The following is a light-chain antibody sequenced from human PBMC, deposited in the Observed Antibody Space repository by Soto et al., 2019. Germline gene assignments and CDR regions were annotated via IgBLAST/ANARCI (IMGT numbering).Light chain of an antibody. J-gene: IGKJ4*01. CDR3: QQYDTLPT. CDR1: QDISNY. V-gene: IGKV1-33*01. CDR2: DAS. Sequence: DIQMTQSPSSLSASVGDRVTITCQASQDISNYLNWYRQKPGKAHKLLIYDASNLETGVPSRFSGSGSGTDFTFTISSLQPEDIATYYCQQYDTLPTFGGGTKVDIK.